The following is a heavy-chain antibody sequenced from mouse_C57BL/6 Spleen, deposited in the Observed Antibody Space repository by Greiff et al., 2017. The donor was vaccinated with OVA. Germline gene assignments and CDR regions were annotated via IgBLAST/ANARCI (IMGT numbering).Heavy chain of an antibody. V-gene: IGHV14-1*01. D-gene: IGHD1-1*01. CDR1: GFNIKDYY. CDR3: TGWYYGSSYGAWFAY. Sequence: VQLQQSGAELVRPGASVKLSCTASGFNIKDYYMHWVKQRPEQGLEWIGRIDPEDGDTEYAPKFQGKATMTADTSSNTAYLQLSSLTSEDTAVYYCTGWYYGSSYGAWFAYWGQGTLVTVSA. CDR2: IDPEDGDT. J-gene: IGHJ3*01.